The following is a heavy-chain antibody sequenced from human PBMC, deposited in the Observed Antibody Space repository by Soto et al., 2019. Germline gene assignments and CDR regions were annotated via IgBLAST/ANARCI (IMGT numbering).Heavy chain of an antibody. Sequence: ASVKVSCEASGYTFTSYAMHWVRQAPGQRLEWMGWINAGNGNTKYSQKFQGRVTITRDTSASTAYMELSSLRSEDTAVYYCARGGRFIQLWLMDDYYYGMDVWGQGTTVTVSS. CDR1: GYTFTSYA. J-gene: IGHJ6*02. D-gene: IGHD5-18*01. V-gene: IGHV1-3*01. CDR2: INAGNGNT. CDR3: ARGGRFIQLWLMDDYYYGMDV.